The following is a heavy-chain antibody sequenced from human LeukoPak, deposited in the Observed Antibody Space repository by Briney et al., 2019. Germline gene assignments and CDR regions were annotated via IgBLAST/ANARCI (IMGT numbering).Heavy chain of an antibody. CDR1: GYTFTSYY. D-gene: IGHD3-22*01. CDR3: AKDLVHYYDSSGPDY. CDR2: INPSGGST. J-gene: IGHJ4*02. V-gene: IGHV1-46*01. Sequence: ASVKVSCKASGYTFTSYYMHWVRQAPGQGLEWMGIINPSGGSTSYAQKFQGRVTMTRDTSTSTVYMELSSLRSEDTAVYYCAKDLVHYYDSSGPDYWGQGTLVTVSS.